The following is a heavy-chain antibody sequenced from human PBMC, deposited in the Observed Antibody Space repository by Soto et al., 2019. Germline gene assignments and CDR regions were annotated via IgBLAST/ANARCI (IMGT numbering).Heavy chain of an antibody. CDR1: GDSISSYY. J-gene: IGHJ6*02. V-gene: IGHV4-59*01. Sequence: SETLSLTCTVSGDSISSYYWSWIRQPPGKGLEWIGYIYYSGSTNYNPSLKSRVTISVDTSKNQFSLKLSSVTAADTAVYYCARKEWNYGMDVWGQGTTVTVSS. CDR2: IYYSGST. CDR3: ARKEWNYGMDV. D-gene: IGHD2-8*01.